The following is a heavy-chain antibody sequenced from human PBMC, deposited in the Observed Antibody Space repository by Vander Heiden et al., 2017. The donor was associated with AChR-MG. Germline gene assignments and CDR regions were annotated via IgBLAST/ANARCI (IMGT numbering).Heavy chain of an antibody. CDR1: GFTFSSSA. V-gene: IGHV3-30-3*01. J-gene: IGHJ4*02. CDR2: ISYDGSNK. D-gene: IGHD3-22*01. Sequence: QVQLVASGGGVVQPGRSLRLSCAASGFTFSSSAMHWVRQAPGKGLEWVAVISYDGSNKYYADSVKGRFTISRDNSKNTLYLQMNSLRAEDTAVYYCAAIAREDSSGYYDDVNYWGQGTLVTVSS. CDR3: AAIAREDSSGYYDDVNY.